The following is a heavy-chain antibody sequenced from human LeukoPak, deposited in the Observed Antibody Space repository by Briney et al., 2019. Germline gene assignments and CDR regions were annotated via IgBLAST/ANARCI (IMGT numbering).Heavy chain of an antibody. CDR2: IKQDGSEK. CDR1: GFTFSSYW. D-gene: IGHD2-2*01. V-gene: IGHV3-7*01. Sequence: PGGSLRLSCAASGFTFSSYWMSWVRQAPGKGLEWVANIKQDGSEKYYVDSVKGRFTISRDNAKNSLYLQMNSLRAEDTAVYYCARRGVVGVPAATQFDIWGQGTMVTVSS. CDR3: ARRGVVGVPAATQFDI. J-gene: IGHJ3*02.